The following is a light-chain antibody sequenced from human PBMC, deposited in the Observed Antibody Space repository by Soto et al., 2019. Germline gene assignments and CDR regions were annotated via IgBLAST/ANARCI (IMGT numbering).Light chain of an antibody. Sequence: QSALTQPASVSGSLGQSITISFTGTGSDVGEYNYVSWYQQHPGKAPKLMIYEVRNRPSGVSNRFSGSKSGNTASLTIAGLQAEEEADYYCSSYTSTSTLYVLGTGTKVTV. V-gene: IGLV2-14*01. CDR1: GSDVGEYNY. CDR3: SSYTSTSTLYV. J-gene: IGLJ1*01. CDR2: EVR.